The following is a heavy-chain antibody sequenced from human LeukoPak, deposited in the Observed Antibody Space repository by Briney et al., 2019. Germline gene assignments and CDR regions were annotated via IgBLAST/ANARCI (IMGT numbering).Heavy chain of an antibody. CDR1: GPTVSNKY. J-gene: IGHJ3*02. CDR2: IYSDGRT. CDR3: ARGLFLSGYLDAFDI. D-gene: IGHD3-22*01. V-gene: IGHV3-53*01. Sequence: GGSLRLSCAASGPTVSNKYMTWVRQAPGKGLEWVSLIYSDGRTYCADSVKGRCTISRDGSKNTLYLQMNSLRVEDTAVYYCARGLFLSGYLDAFDIWGQGTVVTVSS.